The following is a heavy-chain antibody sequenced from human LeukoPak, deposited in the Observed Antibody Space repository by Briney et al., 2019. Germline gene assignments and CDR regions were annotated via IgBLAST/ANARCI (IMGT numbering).Heavy chain of an antibody. Sequence: PGGSLRLSCAASGFTFTYYAMHWVRQAPGKGLEWVAVISYDGSNKYYADSVKGRFTISRDNSKNTPYLQMNSLRPEDTAVYYCAKTGGSGSYFPYGMDVWGQGTTVTVSS. CDR3: AKTGGSGSYFPYGMDV. V-gene: IGHV3-30-3*01. CDR2: ISYDGSNK. J-gene: IGHJ6*02. CDR1: GFTFTYYA. D-gene: IGHD3-10*01.